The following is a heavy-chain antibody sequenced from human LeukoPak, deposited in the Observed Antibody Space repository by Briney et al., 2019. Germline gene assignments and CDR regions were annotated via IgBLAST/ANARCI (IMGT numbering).Heavy chain of an antibody. CDR1: GFSFTNAW. Sequence: GGSLRLSCAASGFSFTNAWMSWVRQAPGKGREWVSVIYSGGSTYYADSVKGRFTISRDSSKNTLYLQMNSLRAEDTAMYYCAKVAAAGTGFDPWGQGSLVTVSS. V-gene: IGHV3-53*01. CDR2: IYSGGST. J-gene: IGHJ5*02. D-gene: IGHD6-13*01. CDR3: AKVAAAGTGFDP.